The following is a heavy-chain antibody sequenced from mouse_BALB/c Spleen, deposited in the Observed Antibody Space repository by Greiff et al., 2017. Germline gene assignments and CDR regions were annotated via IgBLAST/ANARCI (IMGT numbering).Heavy chain of an antibody. CDR3: AREDGAMDY. J-gene: IGHJ4*01. Sequence: DVHLVESGGGLVKPGGSLKLSCAASGFTFSSYAMSWVRQTPEKRLEWVASISSCGSTYYPDSVKGRFTISRDNARNILYLQMSSLRSEDTAMYYCAREDGAMDYWGQGTSVTVSS. V-gene: IGHV5-6-5*01. CDR1: GFTFSSYA. CDR2: ISSCGST. D-gene: IGHD2-3*01.